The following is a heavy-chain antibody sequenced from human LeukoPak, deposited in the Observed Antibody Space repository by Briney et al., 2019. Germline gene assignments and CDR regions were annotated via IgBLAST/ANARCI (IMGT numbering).Heavy chain of an antibody. CDR1: GYTFTNYY. J-gene: IGHJ4*02. V-gene: IGHV1-46*01. CDR3: ARDTNAYSYDSSGYYPLDY. CDR2: ITLSGGST. D-gene: IGHD3-22*01. Sequence: ASVKVSCKASGYTFTNYYMHWVRQAPGQGLEWMGIITLSGGSTRYAQKFQGRVTMTRDTSTSTVYMELSSLRSEDTALYYCARDTNAYSYDSSGYYPLDYWGQGTLVTVSS.